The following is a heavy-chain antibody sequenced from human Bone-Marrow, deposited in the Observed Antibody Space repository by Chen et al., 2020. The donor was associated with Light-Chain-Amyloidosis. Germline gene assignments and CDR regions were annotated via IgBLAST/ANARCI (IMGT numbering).Heavy chain of an antibody. Sequence: EVQLVESGGGLLQRGGSLRLSCAASGFAFSSYAMSWVRQAPGKGLEWVSTISGRGGSRYYGGSVKGRLTISRDNSKNALLLQRNSRRAEDTAVYYCAKDISYDDILPGYPADAFDIWGQGTMVTVSS. CDR1: GFAFSSYA. D-gene: IGHD3-9*01. CDR3: AKDISYDDILPGYPADAFDI. CDR2: ISGRGGSR. J-gene: IGHJ3*02. V-gene: IGHV3-23*04.